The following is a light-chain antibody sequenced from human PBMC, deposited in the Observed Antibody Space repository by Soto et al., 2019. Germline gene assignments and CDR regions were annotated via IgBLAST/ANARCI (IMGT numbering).Light chain of an antibody. CDR2: GSS. CDR3: QQYGSSSWT. J-gene: IGKJ1*01. Sequence: EIVLTQSLGTLSLSPGERATLSCLASQSVSSTYLAWYQQQPGQAPRLLIYGSSNRATGIPDRFSGSGSGTDFTLTISRLEPEDFAVYYCQQYGSSSWTFGQGTKVDIK. V-gene: IGKV3-20*01. CDR1: QSVSSTY.